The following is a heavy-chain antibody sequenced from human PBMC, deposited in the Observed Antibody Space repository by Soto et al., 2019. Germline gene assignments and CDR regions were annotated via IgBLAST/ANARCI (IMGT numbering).Heavy chain of an antibody. V-gene: IGHV1-46*01. CDR3: VRGYCTTSPCSGDFQF. J-gene: IGHJ1*01. Sequence: ASVKVSCEASGYKFTTYFIHWVRQAPGQGLEWMGMIHPSGDTGYAQKFRGRVTMTIDTSTTTAYMELRNLTSEDTAVYFSVRGYCTTSPCSGDFQFWGQATLVTVYS. D-gene: IGHD2-15*01. CDR1: GYKFTTYF. CDR2: IHPSGDT.